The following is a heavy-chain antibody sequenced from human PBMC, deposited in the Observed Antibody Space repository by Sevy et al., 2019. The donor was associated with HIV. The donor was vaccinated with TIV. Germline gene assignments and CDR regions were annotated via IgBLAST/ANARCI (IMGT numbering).Heavy chain of an antibody. CDR3: ARSGNYYDSSAAVDY. CDR2: IWYDGSNK. D-gene: IGHD3-22*01. J-gene: IGHJ4*02. V-gene: IGHV3-33*01. CDR1: GFTFSSYG. Sequence: GGSLRLSCAASGFTFSSYGMHWVRQAPGKGLEWMAVIWYDGSNKYYADSVKGRFTISRDNSKNTLYLQMNSLRAEDTAVYYCARSGNYYDSSAAVDYWGQGTLVTVSS.